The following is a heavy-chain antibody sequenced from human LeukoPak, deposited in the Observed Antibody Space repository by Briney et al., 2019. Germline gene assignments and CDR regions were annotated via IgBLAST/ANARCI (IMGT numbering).Heavy chain of an antibody. J-gene: IGHJ4*02. CDR2: INPNSGGT. Sequence: GASVKVSCKASGYTFTGYYMHWVRQAPGQGLEWMGWINPNSGGTNYAQKFQGRVTTTRDTSISPAYMELSRLRSDDTAVYYCARVDIVVVPAAIQLWWASDYWGQGTLVTASS. CDR3: ARVDIVVVPAAIQLWWASDY. CDR1: GYTFTGYY. V-gene: IGHV1-2*02. D-gene: IGHD2-2*01.